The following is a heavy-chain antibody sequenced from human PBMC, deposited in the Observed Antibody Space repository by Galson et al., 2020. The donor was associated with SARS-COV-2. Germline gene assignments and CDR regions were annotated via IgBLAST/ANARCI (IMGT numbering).Heavy chain of an antibody. D-gene: IGHD1-26*01. Sequence: QLGESLKISCAASGFTFSSYGMHWVRQAPGKGLEWVAVIWYDGSNKYYADSVKGRFTISRGNSKNTLYLQMNSLRAEDTAVYYCAKDIPVGWEPTGGDAFDIWGQGTMVTVSS. CDR2: IWYDGSNK. V-gene: IGHV3-33*06. CDR3: AKDIPVGWEPTGGDAFDI. CDR1: GFTFSSYG. J-gene: IGHJ3*02.